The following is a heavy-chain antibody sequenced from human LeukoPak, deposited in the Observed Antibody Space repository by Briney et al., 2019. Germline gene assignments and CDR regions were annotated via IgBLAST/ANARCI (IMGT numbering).Heavy chain of an antibody. CDR3: ARQAPGYSYGYVY. D-gene: IGHD5-18*01. CDR1: GGSISSSSYY. J-gene: IGHJ4*02. V-gene: IGHV4-39*01. Sequence: SETLSLTCTVSGGSISSSSYYWGWIRQPPGKGLEWIGSIYYSGSTYYNPSLKSRVTISVDTSKNQFSLRLSSVTAADTAVYYCARQAPGYSYGYVYWGQGTLVTVSS. CDR2: IYYSGST.